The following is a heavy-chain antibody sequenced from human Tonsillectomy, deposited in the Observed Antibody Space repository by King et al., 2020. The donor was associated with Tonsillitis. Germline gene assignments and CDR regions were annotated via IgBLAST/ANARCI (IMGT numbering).Heavy chain of an antibody. Sequence: QLVQSGAEVKKPGASEKVSCKASGYTFTGYYMHWVRQAPGQGLEWMGWINPNSGGTNYAQKFQGRVTMTRDTSISTAYMELSRLRSDDTAVYYCARQTYYGSGSYYKGAAGFDYWGQGTLVTVSS. CDR2: INPNSGGT. D-gene: IGHD3-10*01. CDR3: ARQTYYGSGSYYKGAAGFDY. CDR1: GYTFTGYY. J-gene: IGHJ4*02. V-gene: IGHV1-2*02.